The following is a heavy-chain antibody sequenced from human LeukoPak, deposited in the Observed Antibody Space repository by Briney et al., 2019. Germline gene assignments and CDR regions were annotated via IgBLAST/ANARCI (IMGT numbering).Heavy chain of an antibody. Sequence: GGSLRLSCAASGFTLSNYWMSWVRQAPGKGLEWVANVKQDGSEKYYVDSVKGRFTISRDNAKNSLYLQMNSLRAEDAAVYYCARDKGHCSSTSCYGSFGYWGQGTLVTVSS. J-gene: IGHJ4*02. CDR3: ARDKGHCSSTSCYGSFGY. CDR2: VKQDGSEK. D-gene: IGHD2-2*01. CDR1: GFTLSNYW. V-gene: IGHV3-7*01.